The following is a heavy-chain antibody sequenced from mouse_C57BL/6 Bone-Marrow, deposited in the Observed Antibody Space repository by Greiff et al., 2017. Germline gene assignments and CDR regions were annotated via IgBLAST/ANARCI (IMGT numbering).Heavy chain of an antibody. Sequence: QVQLQQSGTELVKPGASVKLSCKASGYTFTSYWMHWVKQRPGQGLEWIGNFNPGSGGTNYNEKFKSKATLTVDKSSSTVYMQFSSMTSEESEVYYCERCGKYSRGYYAMDYWGQGTSVTVSS. J-gene: IGHJ4*01. CDR2: FNPGSGGT. V-gene: IGHV1-53*01. CDR1: GYTFTSYW. CDR3: ERCGKYSRGYYAMDY. D-gene: IGHD2-5*01.